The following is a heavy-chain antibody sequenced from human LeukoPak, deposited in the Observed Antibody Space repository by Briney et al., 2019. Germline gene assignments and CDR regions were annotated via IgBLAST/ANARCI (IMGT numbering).Heavy chain of an antibody. D-gene: IGHD2-21*02. V-gene: IGHV1-46*01. CDR3: ATTYLYCGGDCYTDY. Sequence: ASVKVSCKASGYTFTSYDINWVRQAPGQGLEWMGIINPSGGSTSYAQKFQGRVTMTRDTSTSTVYMELSSLRSEDTAVYYCATTYLYCGGDCYTDYWGQGTLVTVSS. J-gene: IGHJ4*02. CDR2: INPSGGST. CDR1: GYTFTSYD.